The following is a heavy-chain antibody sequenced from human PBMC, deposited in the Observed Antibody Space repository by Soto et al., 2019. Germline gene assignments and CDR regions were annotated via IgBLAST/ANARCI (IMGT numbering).Heavy chain of an antibody. CDR3: AREEFDWLLSHNWFDP. V-gene: IGHV1-8*01. D-gene: IGHD3-9*01. CDR2: MNANSVNT. Sequence: QVQLVQSGAEGKKPGASVKVSCKASGYTFTSYYINWGRQATGQGLDWLGWMNANSVNTGYAQKFQGRVTMTRNTPIRTAYMERSSLRSEDTAGYYCAREEFDWLLSHNWFDPWGQGSLVTLSS. CDR1: GYTFTSYY. J-gene: IGHJ5*02.